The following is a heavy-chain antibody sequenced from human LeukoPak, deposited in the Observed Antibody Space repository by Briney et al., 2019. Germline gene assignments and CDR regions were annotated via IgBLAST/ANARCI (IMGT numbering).Heavy chain of an antibody. V-gene: IGHV3-7*01. CDR1: GFTFSSFW. D-gene: IGHD6-19*01. Sequence: GGSLRLSCAASGFTFSSFWMNWVRQAPGKGLEWVANINQDGSEKFYVDSVKGRFTISRGNAKNSVYLQMNSLRAEDTAVYYCARDHTVAGTVFDSWGQGALVTVSS. CDR3: ARDHTVAGTVFDS. CDR2: INQDGSEK. J-gene: IGHJ4*02.